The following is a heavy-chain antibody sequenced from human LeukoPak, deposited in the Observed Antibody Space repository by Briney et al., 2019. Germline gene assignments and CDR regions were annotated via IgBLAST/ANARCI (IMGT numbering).Heavy chain of an antibody. J-gene: IGHJ4*02. CDR2: ISSSGSTI. Sequence: GGSLRLSCAASGFTFSDYYMSWICQAPGKGLEWVSYISSSGSTIYYADSVKGRFTISRDNAKNSLYLQMNSLRAEDTAVYYCAREVYDILTGYPPLDYWGQGTLVTVSS. CDR3: AREVYDILTGYPPLDY. D-gene: IGHD3-9*01. V-gene: IGHV3-11*01. CDR1: GFTFSDYY.